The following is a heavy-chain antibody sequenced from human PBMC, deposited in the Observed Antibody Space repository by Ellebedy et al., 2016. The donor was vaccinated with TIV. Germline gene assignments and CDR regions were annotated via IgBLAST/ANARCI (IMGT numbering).Heavy chain of an antibody. Sequence: GESLKISXAASGFIFSNYGMHWVRQAPGKGLEWVALISFDGSKTYYADSVKGRFTISRDNAKNSLYLQMNSLRAEDTAIYYCASAGGSGWYYNNYYFDYWGQGTLVTVSS. J-gene: IGHJ4*02. D-gene: IGHD6-19*01. CDR3: ASAGGSGWYYNNYYFDY. CDR1: GFIFSNYG. V-gene: IGHV3-30*03. CDR2: ISFDGSKT.